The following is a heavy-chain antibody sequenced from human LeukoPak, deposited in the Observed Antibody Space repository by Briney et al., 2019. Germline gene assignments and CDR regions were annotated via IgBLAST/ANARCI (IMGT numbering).Heavy chain of an antibody. CDR3: AATYPRGDYHPAY. J-gene: IGHJ4*02. Sequence: SETLSLTCTVSGYSISSGYYWGWIRQPPGKGLEWIGSIYHSGSTYYNPSLKSRVTISVDTSKNQFSLKLSSVTAADTAVYYCAATYPRGDYHPAYWGQGTLVTVSS. V-gene: IGHV4-38-2*02. D-gene: IGHD4-17*01. CDR1: GYSISSGYY. CDR2: IYHSGST.